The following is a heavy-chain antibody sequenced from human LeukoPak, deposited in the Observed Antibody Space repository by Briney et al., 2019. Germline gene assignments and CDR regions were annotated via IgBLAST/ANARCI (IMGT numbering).Heavy chain of an antibody. V-gene: IGHV4-39*07. CDR1: GGSISSSSYY. CDR3: ARLIRSVSSWYPYYYYMDV. D-gene: IGHD6-13*01. J-gene: IGHJ6*03. CDR2: INHSGST. Sequence: SETLSLTCTVSGGSISSSSYYWSWIHQPPGKGLEWIGEINHSGSTNYNPSLKSRVTISVDTSKNQFSLKLSSVTAADTAVYYCARLIRSVSSWYPYYYYMDVWGKGTTVTISS.